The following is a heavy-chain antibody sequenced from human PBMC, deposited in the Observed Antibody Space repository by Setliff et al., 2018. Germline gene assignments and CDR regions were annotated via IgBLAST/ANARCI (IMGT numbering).Heavy chain of an antibody. D-gene: IGHD3-22*01. CDR3: VREGVDSRSSTDYRYYMDV. CDR2: TIPMFGTT. CDR1: GGTFSSYG. J-gene: IGHJ6*03. V-gene: IGHV1-69*05. Sequence: SVKVSCKASGGTFSSYGISWVRQAPGQGLEWMGGTIPMFGTTDYARKFQGRVTIITDESTSTAYMQLGSLGSEDTAVYYCVREGVDSRSSTDYRYYMDVWGKGTTVTVS.